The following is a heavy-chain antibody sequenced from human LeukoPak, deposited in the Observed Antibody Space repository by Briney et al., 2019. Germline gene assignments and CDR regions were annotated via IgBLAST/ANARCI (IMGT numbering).Heavy chain of an antibody. CDR1: GGTFSSYA. D-gene: IGHD6-6*01. J-gene: IGHJ5*02. Sequence: SVKVSCKASGGTFSSYAISWVRQAPGQGLEWMGGIIPIFGTANYAQKFQGRVTITADESTSTAYMELSSLRSEDTAVYYCARDLTPIAAPRFCFDPWGQGTLVTVSS. CDR3: ARDLTPIAAPRFCFDP. CDR2: IIPIFGTA. V-gene: IGHV1-69*13.